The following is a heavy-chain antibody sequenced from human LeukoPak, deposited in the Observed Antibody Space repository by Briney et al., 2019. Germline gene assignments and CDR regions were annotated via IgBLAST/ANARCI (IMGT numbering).Heavy chain of an antibody. CDR3: ARRSSSSGGFDY. CDR2: IIPIFGTA. Sequence: SVKVSCKASGGTFSSYAISWVRQAPGQGLEWTGRIIPIFGTANYAQKFQGRVTITTDESTSTAYMELSSLRSEDTAVYYCARRSSSSGGFDYWGQGTLVTVSS. J-gene: IGHJ4*02. V-gene: IGHV1-69*05. D-gene: IGHD6-6*01. CDR1: GGTFSSYA.